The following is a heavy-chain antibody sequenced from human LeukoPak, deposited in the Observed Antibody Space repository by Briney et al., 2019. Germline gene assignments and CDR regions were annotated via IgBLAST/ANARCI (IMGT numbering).Heavy chain of an antibody. CDR1: GGSISSSSYY. CDR3: ARERVGASYYFDY. CDR2: IYYSGST. J-gene: IGHJ4*02. D-gene: IGHD1-26*01. V-gene: IGHV4-39*07. Sequence: SETLSLTCTVSGGSISSSSYYWGWIHQPPGKGLEWIGSIYYSGSTYYNPSLKNRVTISVDTSKNQFSLKLSSVTAADTAVYYCARERVGASYYFDYWGQGTLVTVSS.